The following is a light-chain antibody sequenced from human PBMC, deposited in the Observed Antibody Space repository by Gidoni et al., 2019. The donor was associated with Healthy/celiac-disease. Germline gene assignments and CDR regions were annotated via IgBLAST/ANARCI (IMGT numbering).Light chain of an antibody. CDR1: SRDVGGYNY. Sequence: QSALTQPASVSGSPGQPITISCTGTSRDVGGYNYVSWYQQHPGKAPKLMIYDVSKLPSGVSNRFSGSKAGNTASLNISGLQAEDEADYYCSSYTSSSTLLFGGGTKLTVL. J-gene: IGLJ3*02. CDR3: SSYTSSSTLL. V-gene: IGLV2-14*01. CDR2: DVS.